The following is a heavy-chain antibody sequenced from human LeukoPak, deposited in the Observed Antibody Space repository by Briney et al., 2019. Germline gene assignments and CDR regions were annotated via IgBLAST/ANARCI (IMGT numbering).Heavy chain of an antibody. D-gene: IGHD3-10*01. CDR2: ISWNTGII. Sequence: GRSLRLSCAASGFSLDDYAIHWVRQAQGKGLEWVSGISWNTGIIGYADSVKGRFTISREDAKNSLYLQMNSLRAEDTALYYCAKGNMLRTYGGMGFDYWGQGILVTVSS. CDR3: AKGNMLRTYGGMGFDY. V-gene: IGHV3-9*01. CDR1: GFSLDDYA. J-gene: IGHJ4*02.